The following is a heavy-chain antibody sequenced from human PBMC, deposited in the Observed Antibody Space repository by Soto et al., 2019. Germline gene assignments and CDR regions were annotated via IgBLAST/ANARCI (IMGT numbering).Heavy chain of an antibody. Sequence: PSETLSLTCTVSGGSIRSYCWTWIRQPPGEGLEWIGCVCNSGTTNYNPSLKSRVTISIDTQKNQFSLKLSSVTAADTAVYYCARRTRDTAMVTHYYYGMDVWGQGTTVTVSS. D-gene: IGHD5-18*01. J-gene: IGHJ6*02. CDR3: ARRTRDTAMVTHYYYGMDV. CDR1: GGSIRSYC. V-gene: IGHV4-4*08. CDR2: VCNSGTT.